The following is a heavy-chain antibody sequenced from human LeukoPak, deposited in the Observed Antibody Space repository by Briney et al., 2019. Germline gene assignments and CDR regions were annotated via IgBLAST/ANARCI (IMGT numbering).Heavy chain of an antibody. J-gene: IGHJ6*02. CDR2: IYYSGST. D-gene: IGHD2-2*01. CDR1: GGSISSYY. Sequence: TLSLTCTVSGGSISSYYWSWIRQPPGKGLEWIGYIYYSGSTNYNPSLKSRVTISVDTSKNQFSLKLSSVTAADTAVYYCARERPGLGMDVWGQGTTVTVSS. V-gene: IGHV4-59*01. CDR3: ARERPGLGMDV.